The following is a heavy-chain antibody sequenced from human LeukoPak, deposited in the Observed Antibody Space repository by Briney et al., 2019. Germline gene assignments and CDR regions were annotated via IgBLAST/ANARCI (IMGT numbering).Heavy chain of an antibody. CDR3: ATDRDYYDSSGYCFDY. Sequence: GRSLRLSCAASGFTFSRYGMHWVRRAPGKGPEWLTFISYDGSSKYYADSVEGRFTISRDNSKNTLYLQMNNLRAEDTAVYYCATDRDYYDSSGYCFDYWGQGTLVTVSS. J-gene: IGHJ4*02. CDR1: GFTFSRYG. D-gene: IGHD3-22*01. CDR2: ISYDGSSK. V-gene: IGHV3-30*03.